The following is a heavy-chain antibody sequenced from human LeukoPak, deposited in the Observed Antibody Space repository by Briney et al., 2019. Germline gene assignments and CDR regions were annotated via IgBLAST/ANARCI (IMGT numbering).Heavy chain of an antibody. Sequence: GGSLRLSCAASGFAFSDYYMSWIRQAPGKGLDWLSYISISGSDTFYADSVSGRFTISRDNAKNSLFLQVNSLRAEDTAVYYCARDLYFGELLGGVDPWGQGTLVTVSS. CDR3: ARDLYFGELLGGVDP. CDR2: ISISGSDT. CDR1: GFAFSDYY. J-gene: IGHJ5*02. V-gene: IGHV3-11*04. D-gene: IGHD3-10*01.